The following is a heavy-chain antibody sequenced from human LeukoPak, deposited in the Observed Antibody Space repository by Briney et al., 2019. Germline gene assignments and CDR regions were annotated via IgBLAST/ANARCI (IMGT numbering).Heavy chain of an antibody. CDR2: ISGSSSYI. D-gene: IGHD3-10*01. CDR3: AKDISRSGSYYQAQIDY. Sequence: PGGSLRLSCAASGFTFSRYTMNWVRQAPGKGLEWVSSISGSSSYIYYADSVKGRFTISRDNAKNSLYLQMNSLRAEDTALYYCAKDISRSGSYYQAQIDYWGQGTLVTVSS. V-gene: IGHV3-21*04. CDR1: GFTFSRYT. J-gene: IGHJ4*02.